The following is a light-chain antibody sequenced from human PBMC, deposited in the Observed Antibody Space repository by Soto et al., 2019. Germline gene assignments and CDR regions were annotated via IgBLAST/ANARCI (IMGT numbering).Light chain of an antibody. CDR1: QSVASSN. Sequence: EIVLTQSPGTLSLSPGERATLSCRASQSVASSNLAWYKPKPGQAPRLLIYVASSRATGIPDRFSGSGSGTDFTLTISRLEPEDFAVYYCQQYGSSPHTFGQGTKLEIK. V-gene: IGKV3-20*01. CDR3: QQYGSSPHT. J-gene: IGKJ2*01. CDR2: VAS.